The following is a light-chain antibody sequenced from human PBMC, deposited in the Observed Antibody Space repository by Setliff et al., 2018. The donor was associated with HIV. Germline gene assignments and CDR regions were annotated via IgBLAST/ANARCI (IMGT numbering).Light chain of an antibody. CDR2: EVS. J-gene: IGLJ1*01. CDR1: SSDVGGYDY. Sequence: ALAQPASVSGSPGQSITISCTGTSSDVGGYDYVSWYQQHPDKAPKLMIYEVSNRPSGVSNRFSGSKSGSTASLTISGLQAEDEADYYCNSKTGTITYVFGTGTKVTV. CDR3: NSKTGTITYV. V-gene: IGLV2-14*01.